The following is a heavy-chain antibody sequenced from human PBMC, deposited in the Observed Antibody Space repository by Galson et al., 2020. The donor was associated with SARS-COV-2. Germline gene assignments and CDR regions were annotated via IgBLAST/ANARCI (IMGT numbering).Heavy chain of an antibody. CDR1: GFNNRSYG. J-gene: IGHJ3*02. CDR2: IWYDGSNK. CDR3: AKGVSSGPEDAFDI. Sequence: SWAAAGFNNRSYGMHWVRQAPGKGLEWVAVIWYDGSNKYYADSVKGRFTISRDNSKNTLYLQMNSLRAKDTAVYYCAKGVSSGPEDAFDIWGQGTMVTVSS. V-gene: IGHV3-33*06. D-gene: IGHD3-22*01.